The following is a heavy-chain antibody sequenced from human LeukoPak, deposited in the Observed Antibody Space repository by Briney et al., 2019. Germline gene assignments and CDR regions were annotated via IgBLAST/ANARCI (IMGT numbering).Heavy chain of an antibody. Sequence: GGSLRLSCAASGFTFSSYGMHWVRQAPGKGLEWVSYISSSGSTIYYADSVTGRFTISRDNAKNSLYLQMNSLRAEDTAVYHCASSGNSGSVFFDYWGQGTLVTVSS. CDR1: GFTFSSYG. V-gene: IGHV3-48*04. CDR3: ASSGNSGSVFFDY. J-gene: IGHJ4*02. D-gene: IGHD6-19*01. CDR2: ISSSGSTI.